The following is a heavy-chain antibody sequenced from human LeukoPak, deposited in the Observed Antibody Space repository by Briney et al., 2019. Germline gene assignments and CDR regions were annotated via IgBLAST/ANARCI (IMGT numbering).Heavy chain of an antibody. J-gene: IGHJ5*02. V-gene: IGHV3-53*01. CDR3: ATLYDSSGYYAP. D-gene: IGHD3-22*01. Sequence: GGSLRLSCAASGFTVSSNNMSWVRQAPGKGLEWVSVIYSGGSTYYADSVKGRFTISRDNSKNTLYLQMNSLRAEDTAVYYCATLYDSSGYYAPWGQGTLVTVSS. CDR1: GFTVSSNN. CDR2: IYSGGST.